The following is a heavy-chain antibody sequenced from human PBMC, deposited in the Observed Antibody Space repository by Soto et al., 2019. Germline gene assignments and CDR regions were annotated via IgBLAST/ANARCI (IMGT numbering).Heavy chain of an antibody. J-gene: IGHJ4*02. CDR2: LHYSANT. CDR3: ERWEGFWSSTNCYGHHDY. D-gene: IGHD2-2*01. V-gene: IGHV4-39*01. Sequence: SEALSVPCTWSVGSVSIRRYDEGWNRQPPGWGLAPLGRLHYSANTYCNPSLKSRVNLTVDTSKNQFSLNLSSVTAADTPVYYFERWEGFWSSTNCYGHHDYWGQATVVTVSS. CDR1: VGSVSIRRYD.